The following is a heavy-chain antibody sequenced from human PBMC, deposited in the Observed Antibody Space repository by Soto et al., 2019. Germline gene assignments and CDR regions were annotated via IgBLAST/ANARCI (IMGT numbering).Heavy chain of an antibody. CDR1: GFTFSSYA. V-gene: IGHV3-23*01. Sequence: GGSLRLSCAASGFTFSSYAMSWVRQAPGKGLEWVSAISGSGGSTYYADSVKGRFTISRDNSKNTLYLQMNSLRAEDTAVYYCAKCPRFDYYDSSGYYYYFDYWGQGTLVTVSS. D-gene: IGHD3-22*01. J-gene: IGHJ4*02. CDR2: ISGSGGST. CDR3: AKCPRFDYYDSSGYYYYFDY.